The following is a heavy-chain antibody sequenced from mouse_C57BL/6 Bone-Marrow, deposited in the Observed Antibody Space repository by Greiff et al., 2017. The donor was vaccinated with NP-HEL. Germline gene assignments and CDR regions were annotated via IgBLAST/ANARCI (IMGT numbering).Heavy chain of an antibody. Sequence: EVKLQESGAELVRPGASVKLSCTASGFNIKDDYMHWVKQRPEQGLEWIGWIDPENGDTEYAPKFQGKATITADTSSNTAYLQLSSLTSEDTAVYYCTNPCSSYFFMDYWGQGTSVTVSS. CDR3: TNPCSSYFFMDY. CDR1: GFNIKDDY. CDR2: IDPENGDT. V-gene: IGHV14-4*01. J-gene: IGHJ4*01. D-gene: IGHD3-2*02.